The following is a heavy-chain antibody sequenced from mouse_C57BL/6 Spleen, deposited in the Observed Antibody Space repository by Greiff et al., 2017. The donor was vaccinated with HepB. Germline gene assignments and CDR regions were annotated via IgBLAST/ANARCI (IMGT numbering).Heavy chain of an antibody. CDR2: INPNNGGT. J-gene: IGHJ4*01. CDR3: ARYYGRYYAMDY. Sequence: EVQLQQSGPELVKPGASVKIPCKASGYTFTDYNMDWVKQSHGKSLEWIGDINPNNGGTIYNQKFKGKATLTVDKSSSTAYMELRSLTSADTAVYYCARYYGRYYAMDYWGPGTSVTVSS. CDR1: GYTFTDYN. D-gene: IGHD1-1*01. V-gene: IGHV1-18*01.